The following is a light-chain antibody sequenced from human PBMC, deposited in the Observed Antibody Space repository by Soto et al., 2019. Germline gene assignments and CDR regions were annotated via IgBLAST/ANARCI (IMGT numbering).Light chain of an antibody. V-gene: IGKV1-33*01. CDR2: DAS. CDR1: QDITNY. Sequence: DLQMTQSPSSLSASVGDRVTIICRASQDITNYLNWYQQKPGKAPKLLIYDASNLETGVPSRFSGSGSGTHFSFTISSLQPEDIATYYCQQFDNVPFTFGQGTRLEMK. J-gene: IGKJ5*01. CDR3: QQFDNVPFT.